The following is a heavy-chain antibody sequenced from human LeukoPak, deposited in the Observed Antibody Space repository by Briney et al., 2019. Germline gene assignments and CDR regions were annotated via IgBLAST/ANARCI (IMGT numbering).Heavy chain of an antibody. CDR3: AKGGNYDGSRYAAWFFDV. CDR1: EFTVINNY. Sequence: GGSLRLSCAISEFTVINNYMTWVRQAPGRGLEWVALIYVGDHTCHADSLKGRFAISSDNSKNTLYLHMNSLRAEDTAVYYCAKGGNYDGSRYAAWFFDVWGRGTLVTVSS. J-gene: IGHJ2*01. D-gene: IGHD3-22*01. V-gene: IGHV3-53*01. CDR2: IYVGDHT.